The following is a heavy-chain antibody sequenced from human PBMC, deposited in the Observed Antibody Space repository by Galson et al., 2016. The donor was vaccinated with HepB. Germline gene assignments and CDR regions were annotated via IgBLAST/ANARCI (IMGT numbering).Heavy chain of an antibody. CDR2: ISGSGGST. D-gene: IGHD3-10*01. CDR1: GFTFSSYA. Sequence: SLRLSCAASGFTFSSYAMSWVRQAPGKGLEWVSAISGSGGSTYYADSVKGRFTISRDNSKKTLYLQMNSLRAEDTAVYFCAKVLSGGIDAFDIWGQGTMVTVSS. CDR3: AKVLSGGIDAFDI. J-gene: IGHJ3*02. V-gene: IGHV3-23*01.